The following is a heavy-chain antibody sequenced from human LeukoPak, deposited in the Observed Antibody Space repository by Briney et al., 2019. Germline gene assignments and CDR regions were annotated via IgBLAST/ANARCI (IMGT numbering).Heavy chain of an antibody. V-gene: IGHV3-9*01. Sequence: GGSLRLSCAASRFTFSNYWMHWVRQPPGKGLEWVSGISWNSGNIGYADSVKGRFTISRDNAKNSLYLQMDILKPEDTAFYYCAKVDGYNSGWYDSWGQGTLVTVSS. CDR3: AKVDGYNSGWYDS. CDR1: RFTFSNYW. CDR2: ISWNSGNI. D-gene: IGHD6-19*01. J-gene: IGHJ5*01.